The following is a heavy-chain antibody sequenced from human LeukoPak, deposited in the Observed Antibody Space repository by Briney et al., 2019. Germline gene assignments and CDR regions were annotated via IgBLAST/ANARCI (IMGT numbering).Heavy chain of an antibody. CDR1: GGSISSGGYY. CDR2: IYHSGST. CDR3: ARDTFYGAYCSSTSCPEDAFDI. J-gene: IGHJ3*02. V-gene: IGHV4-30-2*01. Sequence: SETLSLTCTVSGGSISSGGYYWSWIRQPPGKGLEWIGYIYHSGSTYYNPSLKSRVTISVDRSKNQFSLKLSSVTAADTAVYYCARDTFYGAYCSSTSCPEDAFDIWGQGTMVTVSS. D-gene: IGHD2-2*01.